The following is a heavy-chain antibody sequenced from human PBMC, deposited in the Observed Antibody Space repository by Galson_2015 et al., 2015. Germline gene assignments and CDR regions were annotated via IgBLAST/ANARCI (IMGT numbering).Heavy chain of an antibody. Sequence: LSLTCTVSGGSISSYYWRWIRQPPGKGLEWIGYIYYSGSTNYNPSLKSRVTISVDTSKNQFSLKLSSVTAADTAVYYCARAPYSYGMDVWGQGTTVTVSS. J-gene: IGHJ6*02. CDR1: GGSISSYY. CDR3: ARAPYSYGMDV. CDR2: IYYSGST. V-gene: IGHV4-59*01.